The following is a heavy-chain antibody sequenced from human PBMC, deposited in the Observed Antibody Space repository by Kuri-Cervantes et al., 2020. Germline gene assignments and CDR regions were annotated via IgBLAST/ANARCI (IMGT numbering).Heavy chain of an antibody. Sequence: SETLSLTCNVSDGSISSYYWSWIRQSPGKGLEWIGYIYYSGSTNYNPSLRSRVTISVDTSKNQFSLRLTSVTAADTAVYYCARGVEGFLDYFNYWGQGTLVTVSS. V-gene: IGHV4-59*01. J-gene: IGHJ4*02. D-gene: IGHD2-15*01. CDR1: DGSISSYY. CDR3: ARGVEGFLDYFNY. CDR2: IYYSGST.